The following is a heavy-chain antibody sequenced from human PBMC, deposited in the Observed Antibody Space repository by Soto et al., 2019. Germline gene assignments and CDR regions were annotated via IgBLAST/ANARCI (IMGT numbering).Heavy chain of an antibody. CDR3: ARDSSSSWTRPWDYYYYGMDV. CDR1: GYTFTSYG. V-gene: IGHV1-18*01. CDR2: ISAYNGNT. Sequence: ASVKVSCKASGYTFTSYGISWVRQAPGQGLEWMGWISAYNGNTNYAQKLQGRVTMTTDTSTSTAYMELRSLRSDDTAVYYCARDSSSSWTRPWDYYYYGMDVWGQGTTVTVSS. D-gene: IGHD6-13*01. J-gene: IGHJ6*01.